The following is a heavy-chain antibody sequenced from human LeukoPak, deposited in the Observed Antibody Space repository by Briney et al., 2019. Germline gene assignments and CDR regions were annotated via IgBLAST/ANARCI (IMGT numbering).Heavy chain of an antibody. CDR1: GYSNSCGYY. D-gene: IGHD6-19*01. CDR3: ASSYSSGAGAFDP. V-gene: IGHV4-38-2*02. J-gene: IGHJ5*02. Sequence: SETLSLTCTVSGYSNSCGYYWGWIRQPPGKGLDWIGRIYRSGSTYYIPCLKSRHTRTVDPSKVLSSVKLCSVTAPDTVVFYCASSYSSGAGAFDPWGQGTLVTVSS. CDR2: IYRSGST.